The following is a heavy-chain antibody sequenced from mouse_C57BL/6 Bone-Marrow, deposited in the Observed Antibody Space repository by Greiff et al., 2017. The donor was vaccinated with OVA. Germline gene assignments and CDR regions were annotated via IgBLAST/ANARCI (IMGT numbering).Heavy chain of an antibody. Sequence: DVKLVESGGDLVKPGGSLKLSCAASGFTFSSYGMSWVRQTPDKRLEWVATISSGGSYTYYPDSVKGRFTISRDNAKNTLYLQMSSLKSEDTAMYYCARHPSYAYDGYPDYWGQGTTLTVSS. CDR2: ISSGGSYT. D-gene: IGHD2-3*01. CDR3: ARHPSYAYDGYPDY. J-gene: IGHJ2*01. CDR1: GFTFSSYG. V-gene: IGHV5-6*02.